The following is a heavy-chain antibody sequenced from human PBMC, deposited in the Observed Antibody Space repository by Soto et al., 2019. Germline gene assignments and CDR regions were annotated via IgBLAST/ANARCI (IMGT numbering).Heavy chain of an antibody. CDR2: ISAYNGNT. D-gene: IGHD6-19*01. CDR3: AGDSPGPSGWYAFDI. V-gene: IGHV1-18*01. J-gene: IGHJ3*02. Sequence: ASVKVSCKASGYTFTSYGISWVRQAPGQGLEWMGWISAYNGNTNYAQKLQGRVTMTTDTSTSTAYMELRSLRSDDTAVYYCAGDSPGPSGWYAFDIWGQGTMVTVSS. CDR1: GYTFTSYG.